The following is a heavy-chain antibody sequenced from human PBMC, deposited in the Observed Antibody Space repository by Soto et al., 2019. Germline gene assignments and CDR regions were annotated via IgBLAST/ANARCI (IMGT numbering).Heavy chain of an antibody. V-gene: IGHV3-30-3*01. CDR1: GFTFSSYA. D-gene: IGHD6-13*01. J-gene: IGHJ5*02. CDR2: ISYDGSNK. CDR3: ARTLAADGPVINWFDP. Sequence: GGSLRLSCAASGFTFSSYAMHWVRQAPGKGLEWVAVISYDGSNKYYADSVKGRFTISRDNSKNTLYLQMNSLRAEDTAVYYCARTLAADGPVINWFDPWGQGTLVTGSS.